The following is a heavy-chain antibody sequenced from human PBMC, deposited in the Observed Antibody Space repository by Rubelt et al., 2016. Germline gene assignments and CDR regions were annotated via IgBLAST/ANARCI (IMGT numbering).Heavy chain of an antibody. CDR2: LYYSGRT. CDR3: VRGETIRTFDH. CDR1: GGSISSSRYY. J-gene: IGHJ4*02. V-gene: IGHV4-39*01. D-gene: IGHD3-10*01. Sequence: QQQLQESGPGLVKPLETLSLTCIVSGGSISSSRYYWGWIRQSPGKGLEWIGSLYYSGRTYCHPSLKSRVTISVDTSKNQFSLELVSVTTADTTVYYCVRGETIRTFDHWGQGTLVTVSS.